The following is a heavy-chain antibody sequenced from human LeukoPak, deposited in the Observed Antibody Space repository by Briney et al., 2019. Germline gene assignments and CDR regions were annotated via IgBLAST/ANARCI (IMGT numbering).Heavy chain of an antibody. V-gene: IGHV3-7*01. J-gene: IGHJ5*02. CDR2: IKQDGNEK. CDR1: GFIFSSYW. Sequence: GGSLRLSCAASGFIFSSYWMSWVRQTPGKGLEWVANIKQDGNEKYYVDSVKGRFTVSRDNAKNSLYLQMNSLRAEDTAVYYCARDSPVPAAENWFDPWGQGTLVTVSS. CDR3: ARDSPVPAAENWFDP. D-gene: IGHD2-2*01.